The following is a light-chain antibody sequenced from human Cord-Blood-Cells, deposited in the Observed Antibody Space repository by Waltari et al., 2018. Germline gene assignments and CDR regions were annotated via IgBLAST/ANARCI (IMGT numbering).Light chain of an antibody. CDR2: SNN. CDR3: AAWDDSLNGWV. J-gene: IGLJ3*02. V-gene: IGLV1-44*01. CDR1: SSNIGSNT. Sequence: QSVLTQPPSASGTSGQRVTLSCSGSSSNIGSNTVNWYQQLPGTAPKLLIYSNNQRPSGVPYRFSGSKSGTSASLAISGLQSEDEADYYCAAWDDSLNGWVFGGGTKLTVL.